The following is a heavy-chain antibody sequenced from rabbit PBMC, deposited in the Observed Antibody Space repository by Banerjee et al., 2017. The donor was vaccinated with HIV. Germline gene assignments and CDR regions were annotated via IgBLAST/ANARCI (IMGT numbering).Heavy chain of an antibody. D-gene: IGHD3-1*01. V-gene: IGHV1S40*01. Sequence: QSLEESGGGLVQPEGSLTLTCTASGFSFSSTCYMCWVRQAPGKGLEWIGCINSGTGSTYYASWPKGRFTISKASSTAVALQMTSLRTADTATYFCARKSSSAYDPFDTDFSLWGPGTLVTVS. CDR3: ARKSSSAYDPFDTDFSL. CDR1: GFSFSSTCY. J-gene: IGHJ4*01. CDR2: INSGTGST.